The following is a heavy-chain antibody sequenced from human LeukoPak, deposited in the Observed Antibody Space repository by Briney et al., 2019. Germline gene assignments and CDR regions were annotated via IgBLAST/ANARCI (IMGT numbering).Heavy chain of an antibody. CDR2: ISGSGGST. CDR3: AKGAYDSSGYYWADAFDI. J-gene: IGHJ3*02. D-gene: IGHD3-22*01. CDR1: GFTFGNYA. Sequence: GGSLRLSCATSGFTFGNYAMNWVRQAPGKGLEWVSAISGSGGSTYYADSVKGRFTISRDNSKNTLYLQMNSLRAEDTAVYYCAKGAYDSSGYYWADAFDIWGQGTMVTVSS. V-gene: IGHV3-23*01.